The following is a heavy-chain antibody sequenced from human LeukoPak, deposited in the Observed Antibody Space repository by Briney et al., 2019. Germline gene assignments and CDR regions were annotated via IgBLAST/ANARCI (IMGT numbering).Heavy chain of an antibody. D-gene: IGHD3-10*01. Sequence: GGSLRLSCAASGFTFDTYNFNWVRQAPGKGLEWVATIRSYSSYIHYGDSVKGRFTISRDNSKNTLYLQMNSLRAEDTAVYYCAKGRWEKMVRGVSDYWGQGTLVTVSS. V-gene: IGHV3-21*04. CDR3: AKGRWEKMVRGVSDY. J-gene: IGHJ4*02. CDR1: GFTFDTYN. CDR2: IRSYSSYI.